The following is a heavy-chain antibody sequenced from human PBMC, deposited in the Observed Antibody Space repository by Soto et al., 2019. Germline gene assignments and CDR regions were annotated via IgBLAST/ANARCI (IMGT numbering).Heavy chain of an antibody. CDR2: SHQSGNT. CDR3: ATRDTGRVY. CDR1: GVSIGSHDW. V-gene: IGHV4-4*02. D-gene: IGHD5-18*01. Sequence: QVQLQESGPGLVKPSGTLSLTCAVSGVSIGSHDWWTWVRQPPGKGLEWIGESHQSGNTHYNSSLESRVTISLDKSKNYFSLQLSSVTVADTAVYYCATRDTGRVYWGQGTLVTVSS. J-gene: IGHJ4*02.